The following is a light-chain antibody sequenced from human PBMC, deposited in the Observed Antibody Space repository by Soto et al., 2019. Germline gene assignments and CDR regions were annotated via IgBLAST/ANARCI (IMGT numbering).Light chain of an antibody. J-gene: IGKJ5*01. CDR1: QSVSSY. CDR2: EAS. Sequence: EIVLTQSPATLSLSPGERATLSCRASQSVSSYLAWYQQKPGQAPRLLIYEASNRATGIPARFSGSVSGTDFTLTISSLEPEDFAVYYCQQRSNWPLTFGQGTRLEIK. CDR3: QQRSNWPLT. V-gene: IGKV3-11*01.